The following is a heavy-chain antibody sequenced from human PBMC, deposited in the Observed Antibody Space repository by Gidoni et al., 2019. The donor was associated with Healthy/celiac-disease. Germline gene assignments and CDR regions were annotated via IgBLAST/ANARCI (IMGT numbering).Heavy chain of an antibody. CDR2: INHSGST. CDR1: GGSFSGYY. Sequence: QVQLQQWGAGLLKPSETLSLTCAVYGGSFSGYYWSWIRQPPGKGLEWIGEINHSGSTNYNPSLKIRVTISVDTSKNQFSLKLSSVTAADTAVYYCARGRQAASPFDYWGQGTLVTVSS. V-gene: IGHV4-34*01. CDR3: ARGRQAASPFDY. D-gene: IGHD2-15*01. J-gene: IGHJ4*02.